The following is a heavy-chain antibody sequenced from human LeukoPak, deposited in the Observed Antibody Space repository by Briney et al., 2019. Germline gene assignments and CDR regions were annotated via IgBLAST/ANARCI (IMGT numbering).Heavy chain of an antibody. J-gene: IGHJ5*02. D-gene: IGHD3-16*02. Sequence: SETLSLTCTVSGGSISSYYWSWIRQPAGKGLEWIGRIYTSGSTNYDPSLKSRVTMSVDTSKNQFSLKLSSVTAADTAVYYCARDRVYDYVWGSYHWFDPWGQGTLVTVSS. V-gene: IGHV4-4*07. CDR2: IYTSGST. CDR1: GGSISSYY. CDR3: ARDRVYDYVWGSYHWFDP.